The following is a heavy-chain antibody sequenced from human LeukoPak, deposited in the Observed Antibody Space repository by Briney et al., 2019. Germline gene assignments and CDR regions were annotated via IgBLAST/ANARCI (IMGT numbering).Heavy chain of an antibody. CDR3: ARDPGYSSSRPLHGG. Sequence: GASVKVSCKASGGTFSSYAISWVRQAPGQGLEWMGRIIPILGIANYAQKFQGRVTITADKSTSTAYMELSSLRSEDTAVYYCARDPGYSSSRPLHGGWGQGTLVTVSS. CDR2: IIPILGIA. CDR1: GGTFSSYA. D-gene: IGHD6-13*01. V-gene: IGHV1-69*04. J-gene: IGHJ4*02.